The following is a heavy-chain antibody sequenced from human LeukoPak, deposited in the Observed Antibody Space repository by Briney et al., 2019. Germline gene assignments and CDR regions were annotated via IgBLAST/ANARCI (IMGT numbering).Heavy chain of an antibody. V-gene: IGHV4-39*07. CDR3: ARGQNYYGSGSYYNDPPYYYYYMDV. Sequence: PSETLSLTCSVSGGSISSTSYYWGWIRQPPGKGLEWIGSMSYSGNSYYNPSLKSRVTISADTSKNQFSLKLSSVTAADTAVYYCARGQNYYGSGSYYNDPPYYYYYMDVWGKGTTVTISS. D-gene: IGHD3-10*01. CDR1: GGSISSTSYY. CDR2: MSYSGNS. J-gene: IGHJ6*03.